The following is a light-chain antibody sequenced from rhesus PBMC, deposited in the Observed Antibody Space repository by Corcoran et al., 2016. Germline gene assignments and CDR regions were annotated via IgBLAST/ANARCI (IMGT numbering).Light chain of an antibody. Sequence: DIQMTQSPSSLSASEGDTVTITCRASQGISSYLAWFQQKQGKAPKPLIYSASNLETGVTSRFIGSGSGTEFTLPISSLQPEDFATYYCQQYNSAPFTFGPGTKLDIK. CDR1: QGISSY. CDR3: QQYNSAPFT. CDR2: SAS. V-gene: IGKV1-37*01. J-gene: IGKJ3*01.